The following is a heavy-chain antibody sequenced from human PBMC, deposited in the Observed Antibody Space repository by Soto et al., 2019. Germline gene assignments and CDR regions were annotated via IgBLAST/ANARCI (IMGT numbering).Heavy chain of an antibody. CDR3: ARGGYCGGDCYLGLDY. Sequence: PSETLSLTCTVSCGSVSSGSYYWSWIRQPPGKGLEWIGYIYYSGSTNYNPSLKSRVTISVDTSKNQFSLKLSSVTAADTAVYYCARGGYCGGDCYLGLDYWGQGTLVTVSS. V-gene: IGHV4-61*01. D-gene: IGHD2-21*02. CDR2: IYYSGST. J-gene: IGHJ4*02. CDR1: CGSVSSGSYY.